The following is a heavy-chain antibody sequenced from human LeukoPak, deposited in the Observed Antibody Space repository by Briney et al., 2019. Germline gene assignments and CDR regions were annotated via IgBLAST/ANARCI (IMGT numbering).Heavy chain of an antibody. CDR1: GGSFSGYY. J-gene: IGHJ4*02. CDR2: INHSGST. CDR3: ARLRRWYYYDSSGYYYSKYYFDY. V-gene: IGHV4-34*01. D-gene: IGHD3-22*01. Sequence: SETLSLTCAVYGGSFSGYYWSRIRQPPGKGLEWIGEINHSGSTNYNPSLKSRVTISVDTSKNQFSLKLSSVTAADTAVYYCARLRRWYYYDSSGYYYSKYYFDYWGQGTLVTVSS.